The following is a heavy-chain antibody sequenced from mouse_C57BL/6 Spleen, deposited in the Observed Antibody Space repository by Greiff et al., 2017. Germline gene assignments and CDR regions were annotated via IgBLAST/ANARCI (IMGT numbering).Heavy chain of an antibody. J-gene: IGHJ4*01. D-gene: IGHD6-1*01. Sequence: VQLQQSGAELVKPGASVKMSCKASGYTFTSYTMHWVEQRPGQGLEWIGYINPSSGDTTYNQKFKVKATLTVDKSSSTAYMQLSSLTSADSAVYYCASDCHDYDAMDYWGQGTSVTVSS. V-gene: IGHV1-4*01. CDR2: INPSSGDT. CDR1: GYTFTSYT. CDR3: ASDCHDYDAMDY.